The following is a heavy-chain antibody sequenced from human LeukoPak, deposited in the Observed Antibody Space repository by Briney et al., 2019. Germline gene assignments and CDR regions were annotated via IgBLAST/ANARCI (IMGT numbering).Heavy chain of an antibody. Sequence: PSETLSLTCAVYGGSFSGYYWSWIRQPPGKGLEWIGEINHSGSTNYNPSLKSRVTISVDTSKNQFSLKLSSMTAADTAVYYCARVAPTYSRRQNWFDPWGQGTLVTVSS. J-gene: IGHJ5*02. V-gene: IGHV4-34*01. CDR1: GGSFSGYY. CDR3: ARVAPTYSRRQNWFDP. D-gene: IGHD6-13*01. CDR2: INHSGST.